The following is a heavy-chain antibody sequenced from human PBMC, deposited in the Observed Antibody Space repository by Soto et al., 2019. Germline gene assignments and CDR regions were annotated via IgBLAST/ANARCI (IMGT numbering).Heavy chain of an antibody. V-gene: IGHV1-18*01. CDR3: ASARGGVGGSYYYYYGMDV. CDR2: ISAYNGNT. D-gene: IGHD1-26*01. Sequence: ASVKVSCKASGYTFTSYGISWVRQAPGQGLEWMGWISAYNGNTNYAQKLQGRVTMTTDTSTSTAYMELRSLRSDDTAVYYCASARGGVGGSYYYYYGMDVWGQGTTVTVSS. CDR1: GYTFTSYG. J-gene: IGHJ6*02.